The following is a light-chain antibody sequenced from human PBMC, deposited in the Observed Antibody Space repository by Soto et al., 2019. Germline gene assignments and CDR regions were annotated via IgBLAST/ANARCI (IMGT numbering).Light chain of an antibody. Sequence: QSELTQAASVSGSPGQSISISCTGTTSDVGRYNYVSWYQQHPGEAPKLMIYDVSYRPSWVSNRFSGSKSSITASLTISGLQAEDEADYYCNSFTTSSTYVFGTGTKVTVL. CDR2: DVS. CDR1: TSDVGRYNY. CDR3: NSFTTSSTYV. J-gene: IGLJ1*01. V-gene: IGLV2-14*03.